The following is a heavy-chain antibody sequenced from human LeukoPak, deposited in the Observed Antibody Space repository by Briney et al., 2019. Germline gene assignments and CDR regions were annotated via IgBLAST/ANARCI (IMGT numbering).Heavy chain of an antibody. D-gene: IGHD3-10*01. V-gene: IGHV3-74*01. CDR1: GFTLSNYW. Sequence: LPGGSLRLSCAASGFTLSNYWMHWVRQAPGKGLVWVPRINADGSSASYADSVKGRFTISRDNAKNTLYLQMNSLRAEDTAMYYCARDYGRSRDYGMDVWGQGTTVTVSS. CDR3: ARDYGRSRDYGMDV. J-gene: IGHJ6*02. CDR2: INADGSSA.